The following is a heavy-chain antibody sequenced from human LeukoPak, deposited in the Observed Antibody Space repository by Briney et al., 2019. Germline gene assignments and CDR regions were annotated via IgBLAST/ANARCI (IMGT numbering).Heavy chain of an antibody. V-gene: IGHV4-39*01. D-gene: IGHD6-6*01. Sequence: PSETLSLTCTVSGGSISSSSYYWVWIRQSPGKGLEWIGTIYYSGNTSYHPSLKSRVTISVDTSKNQFSLHLSSVTAADTAVYYCARSDSSSSLVLGSYYGMDVWGQGTTVTVSS. J-gene: IGHJ6*02. CDR1: GGSISSSSYY. CDR2: IYYSGNT. CDR3: ARSDSSSSLVLGSYYGMDV.